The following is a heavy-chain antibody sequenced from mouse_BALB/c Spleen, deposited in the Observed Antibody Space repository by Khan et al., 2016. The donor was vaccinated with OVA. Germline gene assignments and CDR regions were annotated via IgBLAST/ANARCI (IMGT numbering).Heavy chain of an antibody. D-gene: IGHD1-2*01. CDR1: GYSITSDYG. Sequence: EVQLQESGPGLVKPSQSLSLTCTVTGYSITSDYGWNWIRQFPGNKLEWMGYISYSGNTNYNPSLKSRISITRDTSKNQFFLQLNSVTTEDTATYYCARTARIKYWGQGTTLTVSS. CDR3: ARTARIKY. CDR2: ISYSGNT. J-gene: IGHJ2*01. V-gene: IGHV3-2*02.